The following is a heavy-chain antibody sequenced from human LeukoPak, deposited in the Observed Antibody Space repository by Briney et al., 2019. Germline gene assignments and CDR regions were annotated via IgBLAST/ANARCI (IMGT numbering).Heavy chain of an antibody. CDR2: IYYDGST. D-gene: IGHD5-12*01. CDR1: GGSISSGDFY. V-gene: IGHV4-30-4*01. Sequence: SETLSLTCTVSGGSISSGDFYWSWIRQPPGKGLEWIGYIYYDGSTYYNPSLRSRLTISVDTSKNQFSLKLSSVTAADTAVYYCARDGGSAYDLGDRWFDPWGQGTLVTVSS. CDR3: ARDGGSAYDLGDRWFDP. J-gene: IGHJ5*02.